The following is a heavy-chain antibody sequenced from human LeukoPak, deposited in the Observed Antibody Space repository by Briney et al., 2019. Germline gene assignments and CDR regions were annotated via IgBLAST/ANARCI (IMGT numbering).Heavy chain of an antibody. CDR1: GYTFTDYY. D-gene: IGHD6-13*01. CDR3: VKEGISAAGRTKHFDY. Sequence: ASVKVSCKASGYTFTDYYMHWVRQAPGQGLEWMGWINPNSGGTNYAQKFQGRVTMTRDTSISTAYMELSRLTSDDTAVYYCVKEGISAAGRTKHFDYWGQGTLVTVSS. J-gene: IGHJ4*02. CDR2: INPNSGGT. V-gene: IGHV1-2*02.